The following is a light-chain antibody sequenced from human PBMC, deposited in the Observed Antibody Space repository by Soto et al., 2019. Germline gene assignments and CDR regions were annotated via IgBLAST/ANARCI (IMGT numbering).Light chain of an antibody. CDR1: QSVGNNY. CDR2: TAS. V-gene: IGKV3-20*01. Sequence: EIVLTQSPGTLSLSPGERATLSCRASQSVGNNYLAWYQQKPGQAPRLLIYTASIRATGIPDRFSGSGSGTDFTLTITSLQPEDFATYYCHQASSFPLSFGGGTKVDIK. CDR3: HQASSFPLS. J-gene: IGKJ4*01.